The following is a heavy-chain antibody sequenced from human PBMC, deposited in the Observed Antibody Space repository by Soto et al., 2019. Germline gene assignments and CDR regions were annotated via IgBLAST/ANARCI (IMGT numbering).Heavy chain of an antibody. CDR1: GYTFTNYG. CDR3: ATVLPYYVVGSADRNLNGGGL. CDR2: ISGYNGHI. Sequence: ASVPVSCKTSGYTFTNYGISWVRQAPGQGLEWMGWISGYNGHISYPQKVQGRVTMTTDTSTSTAYMELRSLRSDDTAVYYCATVLPYYVVGSADRNLNGGGLWGQGTL. V-gene: IGHV1-18*01. J-gene: IGHJ1*01. D-gene: IGHD3-16*01.